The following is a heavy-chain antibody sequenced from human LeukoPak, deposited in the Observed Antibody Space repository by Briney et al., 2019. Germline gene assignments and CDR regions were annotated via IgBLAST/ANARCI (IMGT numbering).Heavy chain of an antibody. CDR3: ARDPTGDANFDY. D-gene: IGHD1-1*01. Sequence: SQTLSLTCTVSGGPISSGGYYWTWIRQHPGKGLEWIGYIYNSGNTYYNPSLKSRVTISIDTSKSQFSLKLTSVTAADTAVYFCARDPTGDANFDYWGQGTLVTVSS. V-gene: IGHV4-31*03. CDR2: IYNSGNT. J-gene: IGHJ4*02. CDR1: GGPISSGGYY.